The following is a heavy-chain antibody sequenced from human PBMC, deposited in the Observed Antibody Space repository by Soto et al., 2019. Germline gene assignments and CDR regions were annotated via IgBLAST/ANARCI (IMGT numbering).Heavy chain of an antibody. J-gene: IGHJ6*02. D-gene: IGHD3-3*01. CDR2: SSWNSGII. V-gene: IGHV3-9*01. CDR1: GFTFEDYA. CDR3: VNDKDVYDFWSGSYRPFGMDV. Sequence: PGGSLRLSCAASGFTFEDYAMHWVRQAPGKGLELVSGSSWNSGIIGYADSVKGRFTISRDNANNALYLKMNSLRAEDTALYYCVNDKDVYDFWSGSYRPFGMDVWGQGTTVTVS.